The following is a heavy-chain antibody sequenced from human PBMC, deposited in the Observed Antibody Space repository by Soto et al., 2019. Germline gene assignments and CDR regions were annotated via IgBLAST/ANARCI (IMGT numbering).Heavy chain of an antibody. J-gene: IGHJ3*01. V-gene: IGHV4-30-2*01. Sequence: QLQLQESGSGLVKPSQTLSLTCAVSGGSISSGGYSWSWIRQPPGKGLEWIGYIYHSGSTYYNPSIQSRVTISVDRVKNQFSLKLRSVTAADTAGSFRARTAANWGQGTMVTVSS. CDR2: IYHSGST. CDR1: GGSISSGGYS. CDR3: ARTAAN. D-gene: IGHD2-8*01.